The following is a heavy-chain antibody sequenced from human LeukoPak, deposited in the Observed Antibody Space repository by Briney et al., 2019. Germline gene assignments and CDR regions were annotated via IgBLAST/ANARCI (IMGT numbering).Heavy chain of an antibody. V-gene: IGHV4-31*03. D-gene: IGHD4-17*01. CDR1: GVSISCGGYH. J-gene: IGHJ4*02. CDR2: LYCSGST. CDR3: AREVGNGDLAGDY. Sequence: PSETLSLTCTVSGVSISCGGYHWRWLRQHPGKGLEWIGYLYCSGSTYYNPSLNSRLTISVDTSKNQFSLKLSSVTAADTAVYYYAREVGNGDLAGDYWGQGTLVTVSS.